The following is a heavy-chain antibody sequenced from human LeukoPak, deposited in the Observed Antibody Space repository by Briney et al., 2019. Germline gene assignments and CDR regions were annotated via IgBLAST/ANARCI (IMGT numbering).Heavy chain of an antibody. Sequence: GGSLRLSCAASGFTFSDYYMSWIRQAPGKGLEWVSYISSSGSTIYYADSVKGRFTISRDNAKNSLYLQMNSLRAEDTAVYYCARAITIFGVVSNYYYYGMDVWGQGTTVTVSS. CDR2: ISSSGSTI. CDR1: GFTFSDYY. V-gene: IGHV3-11*01. J-gene: IGHJ6*02. CDR3: ARAITIFGVVSNYYYYGMDV. D-gene: IGHD3-3*01.